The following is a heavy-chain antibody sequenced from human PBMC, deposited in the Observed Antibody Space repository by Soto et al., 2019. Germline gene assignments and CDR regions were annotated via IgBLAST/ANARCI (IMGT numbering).Heavy chain of an antibody. J-gene: IGHJ4*02. V-gene: IGHV3-15*01. D-gene: IGHD3-3*01. Sequence: GGSLRLSCAASAFTFSNAWMSWVRQAPGKGLEWVGRIKSKTDGGTTDYAAPVKGRFTISRDDSKNTLYLQMNSLKTEDTAVYYCTTDWADAAGVLEWLPSHRCYWGQGTLVTVSS. CDR3: TTDWADAAGVLEWLPSHRCY. CDR1: AFTFSNAW. CDR2: IKSKTDGGTT.